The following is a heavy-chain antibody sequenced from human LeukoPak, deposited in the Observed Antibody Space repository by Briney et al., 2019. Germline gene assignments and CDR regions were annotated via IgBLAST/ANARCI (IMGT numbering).Heavy chain of an antibody. CDR3: APTTVADNWFDP. Sequence: ASVPVSCKSSGYTFTGYYMHWVRQAPGQGLEWMGWINPNSGGTNYAQKFQGRVTMTRDTSISTAYMELSRLRSDDTAVYYCAPTTVADNWFDPWGQGTLVTVFS. D-gene: IGHD6-19*01. CDR2: INPNSGGT. J-gene: IGHJ5*02. V-gene: IGHV1-2*02. CDR1: GYTFTGYY.